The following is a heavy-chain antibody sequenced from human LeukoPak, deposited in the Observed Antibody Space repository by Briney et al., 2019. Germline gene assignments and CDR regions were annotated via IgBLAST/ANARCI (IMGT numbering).Heavy chain of an antibody. CDR3: ARDHPASGYYYYYGMDV. CDR1: GFTVSSNY. V-gene: IGHV3-53*01. Sequence: GGSLRLSCAASGFTVSSNYMSWVRQAPGKGLEWVSVIYSGGSTYYADSVKGRFTISRDNSKNTLYLQMNSLRAEDTAVYYCARDHPASGYYYYYGMDVWGQGTTVTVSS. CDR2: IYSGGST. D-gene: IGHD3-3*01. J-gene: IGHJ6*02.